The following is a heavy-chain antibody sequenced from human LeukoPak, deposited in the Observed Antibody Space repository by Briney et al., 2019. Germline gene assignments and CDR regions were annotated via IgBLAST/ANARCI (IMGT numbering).Heavy chain of an antibody. D-gene: IGHD6-13*01. Sequence: GESLKISCKGSGYSFTSYWISWARQMPGKGLEWMGRIDPSDSYTNYSPSFQGHVTISAVKSISTAYLQWSSLKASDTAMYYCARLRYSSSWYAVDYWGQGTLVTVSS. CDR2: IDPSDSYT. V-gene: IGHV5-10-1*01. CDR1: GYSFTSYW. CDR3: ARLRYSSSWYAVDY. J-gene: IGHJ4*02.